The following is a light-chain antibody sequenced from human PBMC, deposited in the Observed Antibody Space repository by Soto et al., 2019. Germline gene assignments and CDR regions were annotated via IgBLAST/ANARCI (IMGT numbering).Light chain of an antibody. J-gene: IGLJ7*01. CDR2: EDN. CDR3: QSYDSSNHAV. CDR1: SGSIASNY. Sequence: NSMLTQPHSVSESPGKTVTISCTRSSGSIASNYVQWYQQRPGSAPTTVIYEDNQRPSGVPDRFSGSIDSSSNSASLTISGLKTEDEADYYCQSYDSSNHAVFGGGTQLTVL. V-gene: IGLV6-57*03.